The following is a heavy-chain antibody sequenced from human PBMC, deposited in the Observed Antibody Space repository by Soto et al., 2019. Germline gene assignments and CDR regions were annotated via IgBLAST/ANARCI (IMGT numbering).Heavy chain of an antibody. Sequence: VNLVQSGAEVKKPGSSVKVSCKASGGILRYFAINWVRQAPGQGLEWMGGIVPIFGTATYAQKFQGRVTISADESTSTAYMELSSLRSEDTAVYYCARDISSGTTRFYFDYWGQGTLVTVPS. CDR2: IVPIFGTA. J-gene: IGHJ4*02. V-gene: IGHV1-69*01. CDR3: ARDISSGTTRFYFDY. CDR1: GGILRYFA. D-gene: IGHD1-7*01.